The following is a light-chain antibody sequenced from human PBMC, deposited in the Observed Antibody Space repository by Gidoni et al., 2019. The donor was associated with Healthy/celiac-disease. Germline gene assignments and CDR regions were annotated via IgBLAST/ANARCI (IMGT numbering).Light chain of an antibody. V-gene: IGKV4-1*01. CDR1: QSVLYSSNNKNY. CDR3: QQYYSTPYT. J-gene: IGKJ2*01. Sequence: DIVMTPSPASLAVSLGERATINCKSSQSVLYSSNNKNYLAWYQQKPGQPPKLLIYWASTRESGVPDRFSGSGSGTDFTLTISSLQAEDVAVYYCQQYYSTPYTFGQGTKLEIK. CDR2: WAS.